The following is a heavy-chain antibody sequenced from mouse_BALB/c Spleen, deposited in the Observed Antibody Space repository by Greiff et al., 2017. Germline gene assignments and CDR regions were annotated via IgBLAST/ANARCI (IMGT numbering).Heavy chain of an antibody. D-gene: IGHD1-1*01. CDR2: IDPENGDT. CDR3: NAFITTREFAY. V-gene: IGHV14-4*02. CDR1: GFTIKDYY. J-gene: IGHJ3*01. Sequence: EVQLQQSGAELVRSGASVKLSCTASGFTIKDYYMHWVKQRPEQGLEWIGWIDPENGDTEYAPKFQGKATMTADTSSNTAYLQLSSLTSEDTAVYYCNAFITTREFAYWGQGTLVTVSA.